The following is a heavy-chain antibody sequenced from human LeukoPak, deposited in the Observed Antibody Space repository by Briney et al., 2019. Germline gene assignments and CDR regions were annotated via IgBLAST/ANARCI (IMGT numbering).Heavy chain of an antibody. D-gene: IGHD2-2*01. V-gene: IGHV3-48*04. Sequence: GGSLRLSCAASGFTFSSYSMNWVRQAPGKGLEWVSYISSSSSTIYYADSVKGRFTISRDNAKNSLYLQMNSLRAEDTAVYYCARDQYQLLSPGSFDYWGQGTLVTVSS. CDR1: GFTFSSYS. CDR2: ISSSSSTI. J-gene: IGHJ4*02. CDR3: ARDQYQLLSPGSFDY.